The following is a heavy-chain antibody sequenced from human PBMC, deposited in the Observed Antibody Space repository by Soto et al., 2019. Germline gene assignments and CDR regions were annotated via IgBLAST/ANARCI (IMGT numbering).Heavy chain of an antibody. V-gene: IGHV3-30*18. Sequence: GGFLRLSCAASGFTFSSYGMHWVRQAPGKGLEWVAVISYDGSNKYYADSVKGRFTISRDNSKNTLYLQMNSLRAEDTAVYYCAKDTAMVPPNDYYYYGMDVWGQGTTVTVSS. J-gene: IGHJ6*02. CDR1: GFTFSSYG. CDR3: AKDTAMVPPNDYYYYGMDV. CDR2: ISYDGSNK. D-gene: IGHD5-18*01.